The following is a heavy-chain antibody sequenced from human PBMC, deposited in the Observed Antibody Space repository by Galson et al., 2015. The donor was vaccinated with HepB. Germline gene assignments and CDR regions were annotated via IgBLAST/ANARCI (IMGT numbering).Heavy chain of an antibody. Sequence: SLRLSCAASGFTSSSYGMHWVRQAPGKGLEWVTIISYDGSNKYYADSVKGRFTISRDNSKNTLYLQMNSLRAEDTAVYYCAKDREVPPKTYYYYGMDVWGQGTTVTVSS. CDR1: GFTSSSYG. J-gene: IGHJ6*02. D-gene: IGHD4/OR15-4a*01. CDR3: AKDREVPPKTYYYYGMDV. CDR2: ISYDGSNK. V-gene: IGHV3-30*18.